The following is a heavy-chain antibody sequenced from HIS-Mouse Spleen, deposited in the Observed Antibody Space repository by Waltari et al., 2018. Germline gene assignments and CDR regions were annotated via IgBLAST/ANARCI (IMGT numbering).Heavy chain of an antibody. Sequence: QLQLQESGPGLVKPSETLSLTCTVSGGSISSSSYYWGWIRQPPGKGLAWIGSIYYSGSTYYSPSLKSRVTISVDTPKNQFSLKLGSVTAADTAVYYCAREIPYSSSWYDWYFDLWGRGTLVTVSS. J-gene: IGHJ2*01. CDR3: AREIPYSSSWYDWYFDL. D-gene: IGHD6-13*01. V-gene: IGHV4-39*07. CDR1: GGSISSSSYY. CDR2: IYYSGST.